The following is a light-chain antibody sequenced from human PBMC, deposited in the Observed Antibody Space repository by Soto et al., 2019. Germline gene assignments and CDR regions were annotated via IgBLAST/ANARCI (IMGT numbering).Light chain of an antibody. CDR1: QSVSTT. Sequence: EIVMTQSPATLSVSPGERATLSCRASQSVSTTLAWYQQKPGQAPRLVIYGASTRATGIPARFSGSGSGTEFTLTISSLQSEDFAVYYCQQYHNWPSWTFGQGTKVEIK. CDR3: QQYHNWPSWT. J-gene: IGKJ1*01. CDR2: GAS. V-gene: IGKV3-15*01.